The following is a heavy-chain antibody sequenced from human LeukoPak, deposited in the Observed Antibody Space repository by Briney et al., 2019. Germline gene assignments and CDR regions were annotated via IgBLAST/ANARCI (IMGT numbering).Heavy chain of an antibody. D-gene: IGHD3-10*01. CDR2: INPNSGGT. CDR1: GYTFTGYY. CDR3: ARESQHRYGSGSRAFDI. J-gene: IGHJ3*02. V-gene: IGHV1-2*02. Sequence: ASVKVSCKASGYTFTGYYMHWVRQAPRQGLEWMGWINPNSGGTNYAQKFQGRVTMTRDTSISTAYMELSRLRSDDTAVYYCARESQHRYGSGSRAFDIWGQGTMVTVSS.